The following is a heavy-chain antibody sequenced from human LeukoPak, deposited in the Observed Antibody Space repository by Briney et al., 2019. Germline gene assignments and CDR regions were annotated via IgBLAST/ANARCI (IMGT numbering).Heavy chain of an antibody. D-gene: IGHD2/OR15-2a*01. CDR2: IIPIFGTA. V-gene: IGHV1-69*13. Sequence: ASVKVSCKASVGTFSSYAISWVRQAPGQGLEWRGGIIPIFGTADYAQKFQGRVTITADESTSTAYMELSSLRSEDTAVYYCARDRHPSSGVRDFYGAFDIWGQGTMVTVYS. J-gene: IGHJ3*02. CDR1: VGTFSSYA. CDR3: ARDRHPSSGVRDFYGAFDI.